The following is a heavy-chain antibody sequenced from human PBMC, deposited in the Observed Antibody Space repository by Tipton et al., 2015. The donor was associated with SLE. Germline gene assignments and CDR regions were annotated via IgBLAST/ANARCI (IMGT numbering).Heavy chain of an antibody. CDR3: ASWRSSSSVYYYGMDV. Sequence: GLVKPSQTLSLTCAISGDSVSSNSAAWNWIRQSPSRGLEWLGRTYYRSKWYNDYAVSVRSRITINPDTSKNQFSLHLNSVTPEDTAVYYCASWRSSSSVYYYGMDVWGQGTTVTVSS. V-gene: IGHV6-1*01. CDR1: GDSVSSNSAA. D-gene: IGHD6-6*01. CDR2: TYYRSKWYN. J-gene: IGHJ6*02.